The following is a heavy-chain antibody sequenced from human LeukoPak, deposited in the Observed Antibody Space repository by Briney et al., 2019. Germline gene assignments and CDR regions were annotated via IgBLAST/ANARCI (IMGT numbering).Heavy chain of an antibody. CDR3: AKDGAAAGRNYYYYYMDV. D-gene: IGHD6-13*01. CDR2: ISGSGGST. V-gene: IGHV3-23*01. J-gene: IGHJ6*03. CDR1: GFTFSSYA. Sequence: SGGSLRLSCGPSGFTFSSYAMSWVRQAPGKGLEWVSAISGSGGSTYYADSVKGRFTISRDESKNTLYLQMNSLRAEDTAVYYCAKDGAAAGRNYYYYYMDVWGKGTTVTVSS.